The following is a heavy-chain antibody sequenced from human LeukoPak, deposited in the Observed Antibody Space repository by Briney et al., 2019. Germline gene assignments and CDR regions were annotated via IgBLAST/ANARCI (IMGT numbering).Heavy chain of an antibody. J-gene: IGHJ4*02. CDR3: ARADTVMGGGVDDY. CDR2: IYYSGST. CDR1: GGSISSSSYY. V-gene: IGHV4-39*07. D-gene: IGHD5-18*01. Sequence: SETLSLTCTVSGGSISSSSYYWGWIRQPPGKGLEWIGSIYYSGSTYYNPSLKSRVTISVDTSKNQFSLKLSSVTAADTAVYYWARADTVMGGGVDDYWGQGTLVTVSS.